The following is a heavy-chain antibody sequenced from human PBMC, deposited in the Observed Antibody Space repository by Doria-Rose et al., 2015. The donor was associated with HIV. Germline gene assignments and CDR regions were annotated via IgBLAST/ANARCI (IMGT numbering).Heavy chain of an antibody. CDR2: IFSDDAR. D-gene: IGHD6-13*01. CDR3: ARIKSSRWYHKYYFDF. CDR1: GVSLSSPGMG. Sequence: QESGPVLVKPTETLTLTCTVSGVSLSSPGMGVSWIRQPPGKALEWLANIFSDDARSYNTSLQSRISISRVTSKRQVVLPMTDTDPVDTATYYCARIKSSRWYHKYYFDFWGQGTLVIVSA. V-gene: IGHV2-26*01. J-gene: IGHJ4*02.